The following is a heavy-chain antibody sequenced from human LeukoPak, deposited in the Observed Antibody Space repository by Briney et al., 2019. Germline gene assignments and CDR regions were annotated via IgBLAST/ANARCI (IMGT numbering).Heavy chain of an antibody. CDR1: GFPFSNYW. V-gene: IGHV3-7*01. CDR2: IKQDGSTK. Sequence: GGSLRLSCAASGFPFSNYWMSWVRQAPGKGLECVAKIKQDGSTKSYVDSVKGRFTISRDNAQNSLYLQMNSLRVEDTAIYYCASGYSNHANWFDPWGQGTLVTVSS. D-gene: IGHD4-11*01. CDR3: ASGYSNHANWFDP. J-gene: IGHJ5*02.